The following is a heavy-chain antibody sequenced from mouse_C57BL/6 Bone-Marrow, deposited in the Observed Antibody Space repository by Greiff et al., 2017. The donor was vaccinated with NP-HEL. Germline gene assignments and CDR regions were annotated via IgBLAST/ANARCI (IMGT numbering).Heavy chain of an antibody. V-gene: IGHV1-74*01. D-gene: IGHD6-1*01. CDR3: AIPSPYFDV. J-gene: IGHJ1*03. CDR2: IHPSDSDT. CDR1: GYTFTSYW. Sequence: VQLQQPGAELVKPWASVKVSCKASGYTFTSYWMHWVKQRPGQGLEWIGRIHPSDSDTIYNQQFKGKATLTVDQSSSTAYMQLSSLTSEDSAVYYCAIPSPYFDVWGTGTTVTVSS.